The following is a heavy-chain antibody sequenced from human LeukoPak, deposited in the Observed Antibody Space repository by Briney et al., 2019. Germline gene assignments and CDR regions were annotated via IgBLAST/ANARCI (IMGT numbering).Heavy chain of an antibody. CDR1: GYTFTSYG. Sequence: ASVKVSCKASGYTFTSYGISWVRQAPGQGLEWMGWISAYNGNTNYAQKLQGRVTMTTDTSTSTAYMELRSLRSDDTAVYYCARDRGSVPAPNWFDPWGQGTLVTVSS. D-gene: IGHD2-2*01. CDR2: ISAYNGNT. V-gene: IGHV1-18*04. CDR3: ARDRGSVPAPNWFDP. J-gene: IGHJ5*02.